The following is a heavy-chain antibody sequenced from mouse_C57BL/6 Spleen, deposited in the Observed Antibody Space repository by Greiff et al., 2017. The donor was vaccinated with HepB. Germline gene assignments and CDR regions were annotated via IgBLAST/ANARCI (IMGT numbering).Heavy chain of an antibody. J-gene: IGHJ3*01. D-gene: IGHD2-14*01. CDR2: IDPSDSYT. V-gene: IGHV1-50*01. Sequence: QVQLQQSGAELVKPGASVKLSCKASGYTFTSYWMQWVKQRPGQGLEWIGEIDPSDSYTNYNQKFKGKATLTVDTSSSTAYMQLSSLTSEDSAVYYCARRHRGGFAYWGQGTLVTVSA. CDR1: GYTFTSYW. CDR3: ARRHRGGFAY.